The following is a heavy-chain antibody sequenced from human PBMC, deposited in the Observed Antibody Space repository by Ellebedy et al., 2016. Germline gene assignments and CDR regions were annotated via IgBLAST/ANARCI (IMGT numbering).Heavy chain of an antibody. J-gene: IGHJ2*01. V-gene: IGHV4-59*01. CDR1: RVSIGSYY. D-gene: IGHD7-27*01. CDR3: ARGILGFTGSRGYWNFDL. CDR2: VSHSGST. Sequence: SETLSLTCTVSRVSIGSYYWSWIRQPPGKGLEWIGHVSHSGSTDYNSSLKSRITISEDASKNQFSLKVRSVTQADTAVYYCARGILGFTGSRGYWNFDLWGRGTLVTVSS.